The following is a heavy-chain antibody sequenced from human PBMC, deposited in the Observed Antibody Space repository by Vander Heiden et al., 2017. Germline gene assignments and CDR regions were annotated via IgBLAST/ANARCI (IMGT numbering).Heavy chain of an antibody. CDR1: GFTFDDYA. CDR2: ISWNSGSI. CDR3: ANQDYYDSSGYYDY. D-gene: IGHD3-22*01. V-gene: IGHV3-9*01. J-gene: IGHJ4*02. Sequence: EVQLVESGGGLVQPGRSLRLSCAASGFTFDDYAMHWVRQAPGKGLEWVSGISWNSGSIGYADSVKGRFTISRDNAKNSLYLQMNSLRAEDTALYYCANQDYYDSSGYYDYWGQGTLVTVSS.